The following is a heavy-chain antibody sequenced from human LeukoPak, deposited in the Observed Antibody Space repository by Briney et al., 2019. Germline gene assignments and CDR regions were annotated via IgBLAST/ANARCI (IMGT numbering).Heavy chain of an antibody. CDR3: AKTGGPWD. V-gene: IGHV3-23*01. CDR1: GFTFTSYS. J-gene: IGHJ4*02. CDR2: ISGGGGST. D-gene: IGHD7-27*01. Sequence: GGSLRLSCAASGFTFTSYSMNWVRQAPGKGLEWVSTISGGGGSTYYADSVKGRFTISRDTSRNTLDLQMNSLRAEDTAVYYCAKTGGPWDWGQGALVTVSS.